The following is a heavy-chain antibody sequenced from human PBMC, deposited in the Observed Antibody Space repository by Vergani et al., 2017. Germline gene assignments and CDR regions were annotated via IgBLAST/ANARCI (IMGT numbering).Heavy chain of an antibody. V-gene: IGHV3-64*01. J-gene: IGHJ6*02. CDR3: ARDRGSYFYGMDV. Sequence: EVQLVESGGGLVQPGGSLRLSCAASGFTFSSYAMHWVRQAPGKGLEYVSAISSNGGSTYYANSVKGRFTISRDNSKNTLYLQMGSLRAEDTAVYYCARDRGSYFYGMDVWGQGTTVTVSS. D-gene: IGHD3-16*01. CDR2: ISSNGGST. CDR1: GFTFSSYA.